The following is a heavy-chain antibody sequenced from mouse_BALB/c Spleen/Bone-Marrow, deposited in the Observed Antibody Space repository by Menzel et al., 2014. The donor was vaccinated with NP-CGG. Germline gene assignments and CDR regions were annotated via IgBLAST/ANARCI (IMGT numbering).Heavy chain of an antibody. J-gene: IGHJ4*01. CDR3: ASNIYAMAY. Sequence: VHLVESGPGLVAPSQSLSITCTVSGFSLTGYGVNWVRQPPGKGLEWLGLIWGDGRTDYNSALKSRLSVSKDNSKSQVFLKMNSLQTDDTARYYCASNIYAMAYWGQGTSVTVSS. V-gene: IGHV2-6-7*01. CDR2: IWGDGRT. CDR1: GFSLTGYG.